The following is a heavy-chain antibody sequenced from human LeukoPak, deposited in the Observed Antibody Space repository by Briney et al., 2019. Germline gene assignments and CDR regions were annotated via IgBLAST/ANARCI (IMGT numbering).Heavy chain of an antibody. D-gene: IGHD1-26*01. J-gene: IGHJ4*02. CDR2: IIPIFGTA. Sequence: ASVKVSCKASGGTFSSYAISWVRQAPGQGLEWMGGIIPIFGTANYAQKFQGRVTITADKSTSTAYMELSRLRSDDTAGYYCASILQSGSYNYWGQGTLVTVSS. CDR3: ASILQSGSYNY. CDR1: GGTFSSYA. V-gene: IGHV1-69*06.